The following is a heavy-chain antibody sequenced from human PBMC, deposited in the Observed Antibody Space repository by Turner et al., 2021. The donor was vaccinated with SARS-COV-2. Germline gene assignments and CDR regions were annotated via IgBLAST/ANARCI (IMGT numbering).Heavy chain of an antibody. J-gene: IGHJ3*02. CDR2: IDYSGSG. D-gene: IGHD2-8*02. Sequence: QLQLQESGPGLVKSSETLSLTCTVSVASSSSSSYYWGWIRHPPGKRLEGCVCIDYSGSGYNNPALKCRVTLSVDTSKYEFSVRLSAETVGDTAVYYYASHPEYCEVDGTCDNWGQGSMVTVSS. V-gene: IGHV4-39*01. CDR1: VASSSSSSYY. CDR3: ASHPEYCEVDGTCDN.